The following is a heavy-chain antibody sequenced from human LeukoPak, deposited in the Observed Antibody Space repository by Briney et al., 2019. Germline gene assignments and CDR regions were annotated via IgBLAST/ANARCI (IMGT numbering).Heavy chain of an antibody. CDR1: GYSLKEIF. J-gene: IGHJ4*02. Sequence: ASVKVSCKVSGYSLKEIFMHWVRQAPGKGLEWMGGFDLEDGEPIYAQQLQGRVTMTEDTSTDTAYMELSSLRSEDTAVYYCATDLMESPEPGFWGQGTLVSVSS. CDR2: FDLEDGEP. V-gene: IGHV1-24*01. CDR3: ATDLMESPEPGF. D-gene: IGHD1-14*01.